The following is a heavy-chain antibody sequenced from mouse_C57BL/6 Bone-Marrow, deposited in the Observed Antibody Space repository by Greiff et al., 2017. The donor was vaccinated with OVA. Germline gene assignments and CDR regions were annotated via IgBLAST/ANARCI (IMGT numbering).Heavy chain of an antibody. Sequence: EVKLVESGGGLVQPKGSLKLSCAASGFSFNTYAMNWVRQAPGKGLEWVARIRSKSNNYATYYADSVKDRFTISRDDSESMLYLQMNNLKTEDTAMYYCVRPFPYDGSYWYCDVGGTGTTVSVSS. CDR1: GFSFNTYA. V-gene: IGHV10-1*01. J-gene: IGHJ1*03. CDR3: VRPFPYDGSYWYCDV. D-gene: IGHD2-3*01. CDR2: IRSKSNNYAT.